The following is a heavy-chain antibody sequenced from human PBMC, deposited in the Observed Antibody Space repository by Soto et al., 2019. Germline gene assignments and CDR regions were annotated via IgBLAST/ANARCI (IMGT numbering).Heavy chain of an antibody. V-gene: IGHV3-23*01. CDR3: AKGGLGYCSGGSCYSFDP. D-gene: IGHD2-15*01. Sequence: GGSLRLSCAASGFTFSSYAMSWVRQAPGKGLEWVSAISGSGGSTYYADSVKGRLTISRDNSKNTLYLQMNSLRAEDTAVYYCAKGGLGYCSGGSCYSFDPWGQGTLVTVSS. CDR1: GFTFSSYA. J-gene: IGHJ5*02. CDR2: ISGSGGST.